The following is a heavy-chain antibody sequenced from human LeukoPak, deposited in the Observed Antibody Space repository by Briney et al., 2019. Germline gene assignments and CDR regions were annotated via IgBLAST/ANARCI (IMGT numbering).Heavy chain of an antibody. CDR2: ISWNSGSI. J-gene: IGHJ1*01. Sequence: GGSLRLSCAAPGFIFDDYAMHWVRQGPGKGLEWVSGISWNSGSIGYADSVKGRFTISRDNAKNSLYLQMNSLRADDTALYYCAKDFGSGTRGYFQYWGQGILVTVTS. CDR1: GFIFDDYA. CDR3: AKDFGSGTRGYFQY. V-gene: IGHV3-9*01. D-gene: IGHD3-10*01.